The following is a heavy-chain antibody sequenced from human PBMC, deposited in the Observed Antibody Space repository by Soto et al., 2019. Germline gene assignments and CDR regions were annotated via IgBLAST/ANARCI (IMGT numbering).Heavy chain of an antibody. CDR3: VRVGLSGSSWYYFAF. D-gene: IGHD6-13*01. CDR1: GGSFSGYF. J-gene: IGHJ4*02. Sequence: QVQLHQWGAGLLKPSETLSLTCAVSGGSFSGYFWGWIRQPPGKGLEWIGEVNYGGSTNYTPSLKGRLTMAVDTFKHQVSLRLTSVTAADTAVYFCVRVGLSGSSWYYFAFWGQGSLVAVSS. V-gene: IGHV4-34*01. CDR2: VNYGGST.